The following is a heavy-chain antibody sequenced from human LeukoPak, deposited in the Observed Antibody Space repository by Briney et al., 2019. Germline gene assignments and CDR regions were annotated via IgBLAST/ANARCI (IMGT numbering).Heavy chain of an antibody. CDR3: ARDSSSWYEYYFDY. J-gene: IGHJ4*02. D-gene: IGHD6-13*01. CDR2: FDPEDGET. V-gene: IGHV1-24*01. Sequence: ASVKVSCKVSGYTLTELSMHWVRQAPGKGLEWMGGFDPEDGETIYAQEFQGRVTMTRDTSTSTVYMELSSLRSEDTAVYYCARDSSSWYEYYFDYWGQGTLVTVSS. CDR1: GYTLTELS.